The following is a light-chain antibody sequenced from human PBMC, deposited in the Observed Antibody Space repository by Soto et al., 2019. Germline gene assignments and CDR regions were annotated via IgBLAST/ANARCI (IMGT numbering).Light chain of an antibody. V-gene: IGKV3-11*01. CDR1: QYINTR. CDR2: QTS. J-gene: IGKJ1*01. CDR3: HQRQSWPRT. Sequence: IVLTQSPATLSSFPGDIVTLSCMASQYINTRLAWYQHRPGQAPRLLIYQTSIRAAGIPARFSASGSGTDFTLTISDVQPEDFALYYCHQRQSWPRTFGQGTNVDIK.